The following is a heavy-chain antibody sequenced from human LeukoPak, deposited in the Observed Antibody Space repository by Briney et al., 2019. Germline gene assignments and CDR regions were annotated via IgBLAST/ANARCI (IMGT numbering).Heavy chain of an antibody. CDR2: INSVGSST. V-gene: IGHV3-74*01. D-gene: IGHD4-17*01. Sequence: GGSLRLSCAAPRVTFSNYWMHWVRQAPGKGLVWVSRINSVGSSTSYTDSVRGRFTISRDNARNTLYLQMNSLRAEDTAVYYCASHGDYDAFDIWGQGTMVTVSS. J-gene: IGHJ3*02. CDR1: RVTFSNYW. CDR3: ASHGDYDAFDI.